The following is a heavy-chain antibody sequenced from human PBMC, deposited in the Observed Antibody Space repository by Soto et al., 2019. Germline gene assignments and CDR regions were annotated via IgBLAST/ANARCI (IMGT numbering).Heavy chain of an antibody. J-gene: IGHJ4*02. Sequence: GGSLRLSCAASGFTFSSYSMNWVRQAPGKGLEWVSSISSSSSYIYYADSVKGRFTISRDNAKNSLYLQMNSLRAEDTAVYYCASPGHGIAAAGYAYDYWGQGTLVTVSS. V-gene: IGHV3-21*01. CDR3: ASPGHGIAAAGYAYDY. D-gene: IGHD6-13*01. CDR1: GFTFSSYS. CDR2: ISSSSSYI.